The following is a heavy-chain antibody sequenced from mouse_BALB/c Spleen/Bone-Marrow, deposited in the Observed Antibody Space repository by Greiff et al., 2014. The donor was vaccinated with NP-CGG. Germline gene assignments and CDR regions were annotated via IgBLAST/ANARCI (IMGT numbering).Heavy chain of an antibody. CDR3: ARDSSGYFDY. Sequence: DVQLQESGGGLVKPGGSLKLSCAASGFTFSYYAMSWVRQSPEKSLEWVAGISSGGSYTYYPDTVTGRFTISRDNAKNTLYLEMSSLRSEDTAMYYCARDSSGYFDYWGQGITLTVSS. D-gene: IGHD3-1*01. J-gene: IGHJ2*01. CDR1: GFTFSYYA. CDR2: ISSGGSYT. V-gene: IGHV5-9-4*01.